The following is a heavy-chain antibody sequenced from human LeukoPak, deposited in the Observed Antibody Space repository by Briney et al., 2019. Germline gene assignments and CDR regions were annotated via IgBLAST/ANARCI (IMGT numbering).Heavy chain of an antibody. CDR3: AGTGGSGSYYNDYYYGRDV. CDR1: GGSISSYY. D-gene: IGHD3-10*01. V-gene: IGHV4-59*01. J-gene: IGHJ6*02. Sequence: SETLSLTCTVSGGSISSYYWSWIRQPPGKGLEWIGYIYYSGSTNYNPSLKSRVTISVDTSKNQFSLKLSSVTAADTAVYYCAGTGGSGSYYNDYYYGRDVWGQGTTVTVSS. CDR2: IYYSGST.